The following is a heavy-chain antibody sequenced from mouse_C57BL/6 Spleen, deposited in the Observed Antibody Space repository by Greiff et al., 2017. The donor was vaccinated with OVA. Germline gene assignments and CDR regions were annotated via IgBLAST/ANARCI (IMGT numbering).Heavy chain of an antibody. CDR3: ARKHYGSSYAMDY. V-gene: IGHV1-80*01. CDR1: GYAFSGYW. J-gene: IGHJ4*01. D-gene: IGHD1-1*01. Sequence: QVQLQQSGAELVKPGASVKISCKASGYAFSGYWMNWVKQRPGKGLEWIGQIYPGDGDTNYNGKFKGKATLTADKSSSTAYMQLSSLTSEDSAVYFCARKHYGSSYAMDYWGQGTSVTVSS. CDR2: IYPGDGDT.